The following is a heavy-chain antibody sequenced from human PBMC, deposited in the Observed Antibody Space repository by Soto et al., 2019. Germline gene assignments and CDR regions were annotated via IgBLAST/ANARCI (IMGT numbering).Heavy chain of an antibody. CDR2: ISGSGGSA. J-gene: IGHJ4*02. CDR1: GFTFGSYA. Sequence: PGGSLRLSCTASGFTFGSYAMSWVRQAPGKGLEWVSAISGSGGSAYYADSVKGRFTISRDNSKNTLYLQMNSLRAEDTAVYYCAKDRDYYGDYVWIDYWGQGTLVTVSS. D-gene: IGHD4-17*01. V-gene: IGHV3-23*01. CDR3: AKDRDYYGDYVWIDY.